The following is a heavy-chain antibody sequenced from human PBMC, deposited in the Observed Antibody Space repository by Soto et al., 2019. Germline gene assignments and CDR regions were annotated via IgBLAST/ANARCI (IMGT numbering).Heavy chain of an antibody. D-gene: IGHD2-2*01. CDR2: ISGSGGST. Sequence: GGSLRLSCAASGFTFSSYAMSWVRQAPGKGLEWVSAISGSGGSTYYADSVKGRFTISRDNSKNTLYLQMNTLRAEDTAVYYCAKDRMPICVPYFDYWGQGTLVTVSS. CDR1: GFTFSSYA. J-gene: IGHJ4*02. CDR3: AKDRMPICVPYFDY. V-gene: IGHV3-23*01.